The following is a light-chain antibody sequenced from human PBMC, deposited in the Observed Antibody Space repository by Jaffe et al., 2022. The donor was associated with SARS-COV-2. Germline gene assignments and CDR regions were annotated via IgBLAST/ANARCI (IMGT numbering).Light chain of an antibody. CDR1: RSITSS. Sequence: DIQMTQSPSSLSASVGDRVTITCRASRSITSSLNWYQQKPGQAPKLLIYAASYLQNGVPSRFRGSGSGTDFTLTISSLQPEDFATYSCQQGYSFPHTFGQGTKLEIK. V-gene: IGKV1-39*01. CDR3: QQGYSFPHT. J-gene: IGKJ2*01. CDR2: AAS.